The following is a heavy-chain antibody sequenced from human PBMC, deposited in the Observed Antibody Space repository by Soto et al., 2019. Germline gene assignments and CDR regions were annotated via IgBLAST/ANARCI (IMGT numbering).Heavy chain of an antibody. J-gene: IGHJ4*02. CDR1: GFTFSSYA. CDR3: APPRDFDWLSIFDY. V-gene: IGHV3-23*01. D-gene: IGHD3-9*01. CDR2: ISASGGGT. Sequence: GGSLRLSCAASGFTFSSYAMSWVRQAPGKGLEWVSAISASGGGTYYADSVKGRFTISRDNSKNTLYLQMNSLRAEDTAVYYYAPPRDFDWLSIFDYWGQGTLVTVSS.